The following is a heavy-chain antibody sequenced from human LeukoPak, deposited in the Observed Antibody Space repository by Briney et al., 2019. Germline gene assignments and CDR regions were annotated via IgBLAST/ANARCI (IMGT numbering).Heavy chain of an antibody. D-gene: IGHD3-22*01. CDR1: GITLSNYG. J-gene: IGHJ4*02. V-gene: IGHV3-23*01. Sequence: GGSLRLSCVVSGITLSNYGMSWLRQAPGKGLEWVAGMSGGSGSTNYADSVKGWLTISRENTKNTLCLQMNSLRAEDTAVYFCAKRGVVIRVILVGFHKEAYYFDSWGQGALVTVSS. CDR2: MSGGSGST. CDR3: AKRGVVIRVILVGFHKEAYYFDS.